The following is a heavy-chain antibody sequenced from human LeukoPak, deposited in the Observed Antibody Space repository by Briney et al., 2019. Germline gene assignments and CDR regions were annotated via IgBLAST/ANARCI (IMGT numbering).Heavy chain of an antibody. CDR1: GGSISRSSYY. D-gene: IGHD3-10*01. J-gene: IGHJ5*02. V-gene: IGHV4-39*07. Sequence: SETLSLTCTVSGGSISRSSYYWGWIRQTPGKGLEWIGSIYYSGSTYYKSSLKSRVTISLDTSKNQFSLKLSSVTAADTAVYYCARGSRLLWFGGNWFDPWGQGTLVTVSS. CDR2: IYYSGST. CDR3: ARGSRLLWFGGNWFDP.